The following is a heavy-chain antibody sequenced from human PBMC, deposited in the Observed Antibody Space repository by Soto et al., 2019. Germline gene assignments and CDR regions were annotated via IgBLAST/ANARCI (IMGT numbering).Heavy chain of an antibody. D-gene: IGHD1-1*01. CDR2: IYDSGTT. Sequence: SETLSLTCAVSGDSITNNNCWNWVRQPPGKGLEWIGEIYDSGTTNDNPSLKSRVTISVDKSKNQFSLRLTSVTAADTAVYYCARDLWVEPELYYYGMDVWGQGTTVTVSS. CDR1: GDSITNNNC. CDR3: ARDLWVEPELYYYGMDV. V-gene: IGHV4-4*02. J-gene: IGHJ6*02.